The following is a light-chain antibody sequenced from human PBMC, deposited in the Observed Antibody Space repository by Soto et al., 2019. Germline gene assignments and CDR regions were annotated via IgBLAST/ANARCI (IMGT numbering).Light chain of an antibody. Sequence: DIQMTQSPSSLSASLGNRVTITCRASQNLRVYLAWYQQKPGKVPKLLIYSASTLQSGVPSRFSGSGSGTDFTLTISSLQPEDVATYFCQKFNTAPLTFGQGTRLEIK. V-gene: IGKV1-27*01. J-gene: IGKJ5*01. CDR1: QNLRVY. CDR2: SAS. CDR3: QKFNTAPLT.